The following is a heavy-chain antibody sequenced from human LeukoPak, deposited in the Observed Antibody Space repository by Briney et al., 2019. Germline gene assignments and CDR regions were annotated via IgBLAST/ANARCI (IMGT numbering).Heavy chain of an antibody. V-gene: IGHV3-15*01. Sequence: PGGSLRLSCAASGFTFSDYYMSWVRQAPGKGLEWVGRLKSKTDGGTTDYAAPVKGRFTISKDDSKNTLYLQMNSLITEDTAVYYCTKDLVFWGQGTLVTVSS. CDR1: GFTFSDYY. CDR2: LKSKTDGGTT. CDR3: TKDLVF. J-gene: IGHJ1*01. D-gene: IGHD6-13*01.